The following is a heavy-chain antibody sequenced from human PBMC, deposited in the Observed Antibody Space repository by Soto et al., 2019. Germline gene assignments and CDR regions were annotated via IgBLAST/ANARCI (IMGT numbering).Heavy chain of an antibody. CDR2: ISAYNGNT. CDR1: GYTFTSYG. D-gene: IGHD4-17*01. Sequence: ASVKVSCKASGYTFTSYGISWVRQAPGQGLEWMGWISAYNGNTNYAQKLQGRVTMTTDTSTSTAYMELRSLRSDDTAVYYCAIGDGDYGDLYHAFDIWGQGTMVTVS. CDR3: AIGDGDYGDLYHAFDI. V-gene: IGHV1-18*01. J-gene: IGHJ3*02.